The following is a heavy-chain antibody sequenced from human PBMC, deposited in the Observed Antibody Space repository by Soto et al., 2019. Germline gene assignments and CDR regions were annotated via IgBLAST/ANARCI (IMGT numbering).Heavy chain of an antibody. CDR2: IWYDGSNE. V-gene: IGHV3-33*01. D-gene: IGHD3-10*01. Sequence: QVQLVESGGGVVQPGRSLRLSCAASGFTFSNFGMHWVRQAPGKGLEWVAVIWYDGSNEYYPDSVKGRFTISRDNSKNTLYLQMNSLRAEDTAVYYCARDYGSGPYYYYGMDVWGQGTTVTVSS. CDR1: GFTFSNFG. J-gene: IGHJ6*02. CDR3: ARDYGSGPYYYYGMDV.